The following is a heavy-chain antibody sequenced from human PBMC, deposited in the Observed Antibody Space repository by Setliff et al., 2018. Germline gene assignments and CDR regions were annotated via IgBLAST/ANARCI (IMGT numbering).Heavy chain of an antibody. CDR2: FYHGGSA. Sequence: PSETLSLTCAVSGYSISSGYYWGWIRQPPGKGLEWIGGFYHGGSAHYNPSLRSRVTISVDTSKNQFSLKLRSVTAADTAVYYCARGGTFRYFDFWGQGAPVTVSS. J-gene: IGHJ4*02. D-gene: IGHD2-15*01. CDR3: ARGGTFRYFDF. V-gene: IGHV4-38-2*01. CDR1: GYSISSGYY.